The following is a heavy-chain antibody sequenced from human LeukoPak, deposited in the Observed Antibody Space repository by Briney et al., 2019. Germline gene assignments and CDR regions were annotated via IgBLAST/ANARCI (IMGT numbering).Heavy chain of an antibody. Sequence: SETLSLTCTVSGGSISSYYWSWIRRPPGKGLEWIGYIYYSGSTNYNPSLKSRVTISVDTSKNQFSLKLSSVTAADTAVYYCAREEEGLVYWGQGTLVTVSS. J-gene: IGHJ4*02. CDR2: IYYSGST. CDR1: GGSISSYY. V-gene: IGHV4-59*01. CDR3: AREEEGLVY. D-gene: IGHD3/OR15-3a*01.